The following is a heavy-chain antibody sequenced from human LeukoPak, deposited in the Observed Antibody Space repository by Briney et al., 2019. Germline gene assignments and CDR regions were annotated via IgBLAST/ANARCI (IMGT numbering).Heavy chain of an antibody. CDR2: IYYSGST. CDR1: GGSIISHY. D-gene: IGHD4-23*01. V-gene: IGHV4-59*11. Sequence: SETLSLTCTVSGGSIISHYWGWIRQPPGKGLEWIGYIYYSGSTNYNPSLKSRVTMSADTSNNQFPLKLSSVTAADTAVYYCAKIAYGGHFDYWGQGTLVTVSS. CDR3: AKIAYGGHFDY. J-gene: IGHJ4*02.